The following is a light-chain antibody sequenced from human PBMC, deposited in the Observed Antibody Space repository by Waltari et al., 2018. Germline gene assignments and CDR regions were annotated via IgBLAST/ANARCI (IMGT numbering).Light chain of an antibody. V-gene: IGLV3-19*01. CDR3: HSRDASGVGGS. Sequence: SSELTQDPAVSVAMGQTVRITCQGDSPRSYHASWYQQRPGQAPILVLYDKNNRPSGVPDRFSGSSSDNTAALTITGAQAEDEASYYCHSRDASGVGGSFGGGTKLTVL. CDR1: SPRSYH. J-gene: IGLJ2*01. CDR2: DKN.